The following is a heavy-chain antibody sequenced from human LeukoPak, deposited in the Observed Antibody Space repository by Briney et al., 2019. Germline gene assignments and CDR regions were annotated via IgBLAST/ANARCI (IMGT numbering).Heavy chain of an antibody. D-gene: IGHD3-16*01. Sequence: SETLSLTCTVSGGSISSYYWSWIRQPPGKGLEWVGYIYYSGNTNYNPSLKSRVTISVDTSKNQFSLKLSSVTAADTAVYYCARALLGKIKYWGQGTLVTVSS. J-gene: IGHJ4*02. V-gene: IGHV4-59*01. CDR3: ARALLGKIKY. CDR1: GGSISSYY. CDR2: IYYSGNT.